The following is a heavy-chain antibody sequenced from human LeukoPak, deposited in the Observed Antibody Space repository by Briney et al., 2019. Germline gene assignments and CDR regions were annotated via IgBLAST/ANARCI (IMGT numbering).Heavy chain of an antibody. CDR3: ARKRDAYNFVDY. Sequence: GESLKISCKGSGYSFTSYWIGWVRQLPGKGLEWMGIIYPGDSDTRYSASFQGQVTISADKSISTAYLQWSSLKASDNAMYYCARKRDAYNFVDYWGQGTLVTVSS. CDR1: GYSFTSYW. D-gene: IGHD5-24*01. J-gene: IGHJ4*02. V-gene: IGHV5-51*01. CDR2: IYPGDSDT.